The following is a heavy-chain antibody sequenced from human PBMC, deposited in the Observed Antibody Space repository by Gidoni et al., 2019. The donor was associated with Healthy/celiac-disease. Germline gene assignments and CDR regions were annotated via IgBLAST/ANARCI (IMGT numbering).Heavy chain of an antibody. V-gene: IGHV3-30*04. D-gene: IGHD2-15*01. CDR3: ARDPSLGYCSGGSCYLDY. J-gene: IGHJ4*02. CDR2: ISYDGSNK. Sequence: QVQLVESWGGLVQPGRSLRLSCAASGFTLSSYAMHWVRQAPGKGLEWVAVISYDGSNKYYEDSVKGRFTISRDNSKNKLYLQMNSLRAEDTAVYYCARDPSLGYCSGGSCYLDYWGQGTLVTVSS. CDR1: GFTLSSYA.